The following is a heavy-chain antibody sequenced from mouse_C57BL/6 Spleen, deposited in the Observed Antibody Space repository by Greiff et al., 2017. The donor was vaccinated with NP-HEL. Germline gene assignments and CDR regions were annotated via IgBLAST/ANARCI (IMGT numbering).Heavy chain of an antibody. D-gene: IGHD1-1*01. V-gene: IGHV1-52*01. CDR2: IDPSDSEN. J-gene: IGHJ2*01. Sequence: QVQLQQSGAELVRPGSSVKLSCKASGYTFTSYWMHWVKQRPKQGLEWIGNIDPSDSENHYNQKFKDKATLTVDKSSSTAYMQLSSLTSEDSAVYYCARSPITTVFDYWGQGTTLTVSS. CDR1: GYTFTSYW. CDR3: ARSPITTVFDY.